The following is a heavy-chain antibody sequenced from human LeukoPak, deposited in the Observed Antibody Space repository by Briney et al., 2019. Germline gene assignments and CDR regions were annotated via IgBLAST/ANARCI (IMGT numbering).Heavy chain of an antibody. Sequence: PSETLSLTCTVSGGSISSYNWTWIRQPPGEGLEWIGYIYYSGSTNYNPSLKSRVAISLDTSKNQFSVKLNSVTPADTAVYYCARGALGFCSAGYCYSDRFDPWGQGSLVTVSS. D-gene: IGHD2-15*01. J-gene: IGHJ5*02. CDR3: ARGALGFCSAGYCYSDRFDP. CDR2: IYYSGST. CDR1: GGSISSYN. V-gene: IGHV4-59*01.